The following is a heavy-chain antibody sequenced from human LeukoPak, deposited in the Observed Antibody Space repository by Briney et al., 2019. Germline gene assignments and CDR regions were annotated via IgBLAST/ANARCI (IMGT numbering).Heavy chain of an antibody. V-gene: IGHV3-30*18. CDR2: VSYDGNDG. CDR1: GFNFSYYA. D-gene: IGHD1-1*01. CDR3: AKLAWNDGSYYFDY. J-gene: IGHJ4*02. Sequence: GGSLRLSCIGAGFNFSYYAIYWVRQAPGKGLEWVAVVSYDGNDGYYADSVKGRFSISRDNSQNTATLQMNNLRVDDTAIYYCAKLAWNDGSYYFDYWGQGTLVTVSS.